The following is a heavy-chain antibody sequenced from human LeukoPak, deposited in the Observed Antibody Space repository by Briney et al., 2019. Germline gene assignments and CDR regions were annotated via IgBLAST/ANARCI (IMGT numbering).Heavy chain of an antibody. J-gene: IGHJ4*02. CDR1: GFPFSSYA. D-gene: IGHD2-15*01. V-gene: IGHV3-30-3*01. CDR3: ARDVGYCSGGSCSAFDY. Sequence: GGALRLSCAASGFPFSSYAMHWGRPAPGKGLEGVAGISYDGSNKYYADSVKGRFTISRDNSKNTLYLQMNSLRAEDTAVYYCARDVGYCSGGSCSAFDYWGQGTLVTFSS. CDR2: ISYDGSNK.